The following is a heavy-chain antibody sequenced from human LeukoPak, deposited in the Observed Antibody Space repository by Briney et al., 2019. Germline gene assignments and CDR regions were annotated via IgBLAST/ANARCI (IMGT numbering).Heavy chain of an antibody. J-gene: IGHJ4*02. CDR1: GGSFSGYY. Sequence: SETLSLTCAVYGGSFSGYYWSWIRQPPGKGLEWIGEINLSGSTNYNPSLKSRVTISVDTSKNQFSLKLSSVTAADTAVYYCARGLSPRINMVRGVRPPFRGVFDYWGQGTLVTVSS. CDR3: ARGLSPRINMVRGVRPPFRGVFDY. V-gene: IGHV4-34*01. CDR2: INLSGST. D-gene: IGHD3-10*01.